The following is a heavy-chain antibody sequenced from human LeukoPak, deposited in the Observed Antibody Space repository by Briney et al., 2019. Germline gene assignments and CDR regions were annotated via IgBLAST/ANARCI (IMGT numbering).Heavy chain of an antibody. CDR3: ARDGGYCSSTSCQTDAFDI. CDR1: GGSISSYY. J-gene: IGHJ3*02. CDR2: IYTSGST. D-gene: IGHD2-2*01. Sequence: SETLSLTCTGSGGSISSYYWSWIRQPAGKGLEWIGRIYTSGSTNYNPSLKSRVTMSVDTSKNQFSLKLSSVTAADTAVYYCARDGGYCSSTSCQTDAFDIWGQGTMVTVSS. V-gene: IGHV4-4*07.